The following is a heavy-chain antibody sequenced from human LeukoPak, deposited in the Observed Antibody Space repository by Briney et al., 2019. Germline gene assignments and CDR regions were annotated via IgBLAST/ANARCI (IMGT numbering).Heavy chain of an antibody. CDR2: IIPIFGTA. J-gene: IGHJ5*02. V-gene: IGHV1-69*05. CDR1: GGTFSSYA. CDR3: ARDESDYSNWFDP. D-gene: IGHD4-11*01. Sequence: SVKVSCKASGGTFSSYAISWVRQAPGQGLEWMGGIIPIFGTANYAQKFQGRVTITTDESTSTAYMELSSLRSEDTAVYYCARDESDYSNWFDPWGQGTQVTVSS.